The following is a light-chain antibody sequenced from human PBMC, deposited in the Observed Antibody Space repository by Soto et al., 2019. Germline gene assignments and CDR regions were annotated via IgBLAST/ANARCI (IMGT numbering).Light chain of an antibody. CDR1: QSVSSN. J-gene: IGKJ1*01. V-gene: IGKV3-15*01. CDR2: GAS. Sequence: EIVMTQSPGTLSVSPGERATLSCRASQSVSSNLAWYQQKPGQAPGLLIYGASTRATGIPARFSGSGSGTEFTLTISSLQSEDFAIYYCQHYNNWPPWTFGQGTKVEIK. CDR3: QHYNNWPPWT.